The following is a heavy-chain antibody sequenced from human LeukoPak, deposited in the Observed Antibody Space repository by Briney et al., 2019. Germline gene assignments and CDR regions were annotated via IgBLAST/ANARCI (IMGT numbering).Heavy chain of an antibody. CDR3: AREGGLYGGSGLIDY. V-gene: IGHV4-61*01. CDR2: IYYTGST. CDR1: GGSVSSGSYY. J-gene: IGHJ4*02. D-gene: IGHD2-2*02. Sequence: SETLSLTCTVSGGSVSSGSYYWSWIRQPPGKGLEWIGYIYYTGSTNYNPSLKSRVTISVDTSKKQFSLKLSSVTAADTAVYYCAREGGLYGGSGLIDYWGQGTLVTVSS.